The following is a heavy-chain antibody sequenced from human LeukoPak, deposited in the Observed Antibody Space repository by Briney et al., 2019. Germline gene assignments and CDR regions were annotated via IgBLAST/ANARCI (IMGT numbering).Heavy chain of an antibody. CDR2: ISSSSSYI. V-gene: IGHV3-21*01. J-gene: IGHJ4*02. CDR3: ARDLLEMATITPFGY. Sequence: GGSLRLSCAASGFTFSSYSMNWVRQAPGKGLEWVSSISSSSSYIYYADSVKGRFTISRDNAKNSLYLQMNSLRAEDTAVYYCARDLLEMATITPFGYWGQGTLVTVSS. D-gene: IGHD5-24*01. CDR1: GFTFSSYS.